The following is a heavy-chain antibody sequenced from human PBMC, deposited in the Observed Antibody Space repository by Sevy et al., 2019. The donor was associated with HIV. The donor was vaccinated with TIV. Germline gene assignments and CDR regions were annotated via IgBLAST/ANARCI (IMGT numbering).Heavy chain of an antibody. D-gene: IGHD6-19*01. CDR2: IKQDGSEK. Sequence: QLGGSLRLSCAASGFTFSSYWMSWVRQAPGKGLEWVANIKQDGSEKYYVDSVKGRFTISRDNAKNSLYLQMNSLRAEDTAVYYCARDLPGYSSGIGYFDYWGQGTLVTVSS. J-gene: IGHJ4*02. CDR1: GFTFSSYW. V-gene: IGHV3-7*01. CDR3: ARDLPGYSSGIGYFDY.